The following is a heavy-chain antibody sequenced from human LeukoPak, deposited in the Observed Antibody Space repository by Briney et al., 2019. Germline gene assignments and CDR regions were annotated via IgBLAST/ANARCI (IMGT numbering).Heavy chain of an antibody. J-gene: IGHJ4*02. Sequence: GGSLRLSCTASGFTFGDYAMSWFRQAPGKGLEWVGFIRSKAYGGTTEYAASVKGRFTISRDDSKSIAYLQMNSLKTEDTAVYYCTREGYSSSWSFFDYWGQGTLVTVSS. D-gene: IGHD6-13*01. CDR1: GFTFGDYA. CDR3: TREGYSSSWSFFDY. CDR2: IRSKAYGGTT. V-gene: IGHV3-49*03.